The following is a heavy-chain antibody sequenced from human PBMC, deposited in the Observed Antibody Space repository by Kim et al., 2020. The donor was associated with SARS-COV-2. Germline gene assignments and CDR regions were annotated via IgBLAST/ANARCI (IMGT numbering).Heavy chain of an antibody. J-gene: IGHJ4*02. V-gene: IGHV3-11*01. D-gene: IGHD2-8*01. CDR3: ARGQTDGTSPLFDN. CDR2: ISTTGAVI. Sequence: GGSLRLSCAASGFTFSDYYMTWIRQAPGKGLEWVSYISTTGAVIYYADSVKGRFTISRDNAKKSLYLQMNSLRVEDTAIFYCARGQTDGTSPLFDNWGQGTRVTVSS. CDR1: GFTFSDYY.